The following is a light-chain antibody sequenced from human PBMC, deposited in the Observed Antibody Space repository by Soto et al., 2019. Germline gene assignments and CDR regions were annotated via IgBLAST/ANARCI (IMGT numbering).Light chain of an antibody. Sequence: QPVLTQSPSASASLGASGKLTRTLSTGHSSSAIAWLQQQPEKGPRYLMKLNTDGSHTKGDGIPDRFSGSSSGAERYLTISSLQSEDEADYYCQTWGTGKGVFGGGTKVTVL. CDR2: LNTDGSH. CDR3: QTWGTGKGV. CDR1: TGHSSSA. J-gene: IGLJ3*02. V-gene: IGLV4-69*01.